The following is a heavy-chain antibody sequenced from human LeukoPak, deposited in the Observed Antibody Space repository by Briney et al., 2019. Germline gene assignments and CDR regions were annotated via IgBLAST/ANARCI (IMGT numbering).Heavy chain of an antibody. CDR1: GFTFSTYN. CDR2: ITSTSSYM. D-gene: IGHD1-26*01. J-gene: IGHJ6*03. V-gene: IGHV3-21*01. CDR3: ARDPYSGGYGDDYYYYMDV. Sequence: GGSLRLSCAASGFTFSTYNMNWVRQAPGKGLEWVSSITSTSSYMYYADSVKGRFTISRDNAQNSLYLHMSSLRAEDTAVYYCARDPYSGGYGDDYYYYMDVWGKGTTVTVSS.